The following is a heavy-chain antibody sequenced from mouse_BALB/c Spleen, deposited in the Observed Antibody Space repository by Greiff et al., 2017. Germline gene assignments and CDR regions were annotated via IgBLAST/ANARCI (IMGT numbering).Heavy chain of an antibody. J-gene: IGHJ4*01. CDR1: GYTFTSYW. CDR3: ARSTMITDYYAMDY. D-gene: IGHD2-4*01. Sequence: VQLQESGAELAKPGASVKMSCKASGYTFTSYWMHWVKQRPGQGLEWIGYINPSTGYTEYNQKFKDKATLTADKSSSTAYMQLSSLTSEDSAVYYCARSTMITDYYAMDYWGQGTSVTVSS. CDR2: INPSTGYT. V-gene: IGHV1-7*01.